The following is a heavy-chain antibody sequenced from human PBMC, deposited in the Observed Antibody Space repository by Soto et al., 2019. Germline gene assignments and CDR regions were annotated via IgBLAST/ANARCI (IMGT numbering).Heavy chain of an antibody. Sequence: GPSVKVSCKASGGTFSSYAISWVRQAPGQRLEWMGWINAGNGNTKYSQKFQGRVTITRDTSASTAYMELSSLRSEDTAVYYCAILPPGYSNAFDIWGQGTMVTVSS. CDR3: AILPPGYSNAFDI. CDR2: INAGNGNT. J-gene: IGHJ3*02. V-gene: IGHV1-3*01. CDR1: GGTFSSYA. D-gene: IGHD2-15*01.